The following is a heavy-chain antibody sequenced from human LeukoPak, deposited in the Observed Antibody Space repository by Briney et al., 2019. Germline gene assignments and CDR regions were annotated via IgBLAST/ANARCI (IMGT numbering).Heavy chain of an antibody. J-gene: IGHJ4*02. CDR2: IIPIFGTA. CDR1: GGTFSSYA. V-gene: IGHV1-69*13. D-gene: IGHD3-9*01. CDR3: ARDGRGGLRYFDWLPYY. Sequence: ASVKVSCKASGGTFSSYAISWVRQAPGQGLEWMGGIIPIFGTANYAQKFQGRATITADESTSTAYMELSSLRSEDTAVYYCARDGRGGLRYFDWLPYYWGQGTLVTVSS.